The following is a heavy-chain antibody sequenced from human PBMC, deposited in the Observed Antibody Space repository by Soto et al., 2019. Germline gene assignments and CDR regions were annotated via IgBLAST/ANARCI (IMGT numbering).Heavy chain of an antibody. D-gene: IGHD6-6*01. CDR1: GGSISSYY. J-gene: IGHJ5*02. CDR2: IYYSGST. Sequence: QVQLQESGPGLVKPSETLSLTCTVSGGSISSYYWSWIRQPPGKGLEWIGYIYYSGSTNYNPPLKSRVTISVDTSKNQFSLKLSSVTAADTAVYYCARAARQGGNWFDPWGQGTLVTVSS. V-gene: IGHV4-59*01. CDR3: ARAARQGGNWFDP.